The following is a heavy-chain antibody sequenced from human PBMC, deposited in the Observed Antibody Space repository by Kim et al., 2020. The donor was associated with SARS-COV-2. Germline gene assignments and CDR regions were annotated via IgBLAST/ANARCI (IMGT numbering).Heavy chain of an antibody. CDR1: GFTFSSYA. CDR3: ARDYYYEASIYFWSGPTSGWFDP. J-gene: IGHJ5*02. V-gene: IGHV3-30-3*01. D-gene: IGHD3-3*01. CDR2: ISYDGSNK. Sequence: GGSLRLSCAASGFTFSSYAMHWVRQAPGKGLEWVAVISYDGSNKYYADSVKGRFTISRDNSKNTLYLQMNSLRAEDTAVYYCARDYYYEASIYFWSGPTSGWFDPWGQGTLVTVSS.